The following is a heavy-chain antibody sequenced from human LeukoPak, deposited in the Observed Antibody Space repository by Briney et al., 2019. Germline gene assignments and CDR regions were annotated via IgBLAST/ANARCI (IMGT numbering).Heavy chain of an antibody. CDR1: GFTLSIYA. V-gene: IGHV3-30*01. D-gene: IGHD5-18*01. CDR3: ARDGAQLWINYYFDY. Sequence: PGGSLRLSCGASGFTLSIYAVHWVRQAPGKGLEWVAVMSYDGSNKYYADSVKGRFTISRDSSKNTLYLQMNSLRAEDTAVYYCARDGAQLWINYYFDYWGQGTLVTVSS. CDR2: MSYDGSNK. J-gene: IGHJ4*02.